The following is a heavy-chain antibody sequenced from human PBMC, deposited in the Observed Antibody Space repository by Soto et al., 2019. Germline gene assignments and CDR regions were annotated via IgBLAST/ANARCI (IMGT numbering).Heavy chain of an antibody. V-gene: IGHV4-59*08. J-gene: IGHJ4*02. CDR1: GGSISSYY. CDR3: ARHNYGSGSTYFDY. Sequence: QVQLQESGPGLVKPSETLSLTCTVSGGSISSYYWSWIRQPPGKGLEWIGYIYYSGSTNYNPSLKSRVTISVDTSQNQSSLKLNSMTAADTAVYYCARHNYGSGSTYFDYWGQGTLVTVSS. CDR2: IYYSGST. D-gene: IGHD3-10*01.